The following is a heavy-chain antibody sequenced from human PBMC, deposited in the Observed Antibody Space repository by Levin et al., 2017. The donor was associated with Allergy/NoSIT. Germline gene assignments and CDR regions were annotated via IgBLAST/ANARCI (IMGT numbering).Heavy chain of an antibody. CDR3: TTEGVVPAAVTDY. J-gene: IGHJ4*02. Sequence: GGSLRLSCAASGFTFSNAWMSWVRQAPGKGLEWVGGIKSKTDGGTTDYAAPVKGRFTISRDDSKNTLYLQMNSLKTEDTAVYYCTTEGVVPAAVTDYWGQGTLVTVSS. D-gene: IGHD2-2*01. CDR1: GFTFSNAW. V-gene: IGHV3-15*01. CDR2: IKSKTDGGTT.